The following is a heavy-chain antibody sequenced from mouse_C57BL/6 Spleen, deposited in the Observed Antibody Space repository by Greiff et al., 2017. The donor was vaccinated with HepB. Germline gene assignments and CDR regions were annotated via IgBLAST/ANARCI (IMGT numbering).Heavy chain of an antibody. Sequence: EVQVVESEGGLVQPGSSMKLSCTASGFTFSDYYMAWVRQVPEKGLEWVANINYDGSSTYYLDSLKSRFIISRDNAKNILYLQMSSLKSEDTATYYCARVGYDGYYLYAMDYWGQGTSVTVSS. V-gene: IGHV5-16*01. CDR1: GFTFSDYY. CDR2: INYDGSST. CDR3: ARVGYDGYYLYAMDY. J-gene: IGHJ4*01. D-gene: IGHD2-3*01.